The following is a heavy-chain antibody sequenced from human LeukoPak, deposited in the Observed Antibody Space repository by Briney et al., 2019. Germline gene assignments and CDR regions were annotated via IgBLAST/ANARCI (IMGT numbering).Heavy chain of an antibody. V-gene: IGHV1-69*05. Sequence: SVKVSCKASGGTFSSYAISWVRQAPGQGLEWMGRIIPIFGTANYAQKFQGRVTITTDESTSTAYMELSSLRSEDTAVYYCAMDYGDQPPGNDYWGQGTLVTVSS. J-gene: IGHJ4*02. CDR2: IIPIFGTA. D-gene: IGHD4-17*01. CDR3: AMDYGDQPPGNDY. CDR1: GGTFSSYA.